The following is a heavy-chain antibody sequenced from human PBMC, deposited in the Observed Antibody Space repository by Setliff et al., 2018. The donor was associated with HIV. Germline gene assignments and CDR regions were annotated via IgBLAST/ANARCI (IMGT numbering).Heavy chain of an antibody. CDR2: INWNGGST. V-gene: IGHV3-20*04. Sequence: PVGSLRLSCAASGFTFDDYGMSWVRQAPGKGLEWVSGINWNGGSTGYADSVKGRFTISRDNAKNSFYLQMKSLGVEDTALYYCARAGEGALQWFGEMYYYNPLDVWGQGTTVTVSS. CDR1: GFTFDDYG. J-gene: IGHJ6*02. CDR3: ARAGEGALQWFGEMYYYNPLDV. D-gene: IGHD3-10*01.